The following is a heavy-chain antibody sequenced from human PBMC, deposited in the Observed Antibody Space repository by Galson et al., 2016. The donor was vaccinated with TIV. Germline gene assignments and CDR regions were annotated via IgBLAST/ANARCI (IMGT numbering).Heavy chain of an antibody. CDR3: ARERRFCGNECYLYYYYGMDV. D-gene: IGHD2-21*01. Sequence: SLRLSCAASGFIVSDNYMTWVRRAPGKGLEWVSMIYTGGSTYYADSVKGRFTISRDNSKNTMYLQMNSLRAEDTAVYYCARERRFCGNECYLYYYYGMDVWGQGTTVTVSS. CDR1: GFIVSDNY. J-gene: IGHJ6*01. V-gene: IGHV3-66*02. CDR2: IYTGGST.